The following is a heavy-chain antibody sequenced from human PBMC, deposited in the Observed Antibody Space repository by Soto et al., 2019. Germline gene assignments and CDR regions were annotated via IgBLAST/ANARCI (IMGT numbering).Heavy chain of an antibody. J-gene: IGHJ6*02. D-gene: IGHD6-13*01. CDR2: ISYDGSNK. CDR1: GLTFSSYC. Sequence: GGSLRLSCAASGLTFSSYCMHWVRQAPGKGLEWVAVISYDGSNKYYADSVKGRFTISRDNSKNTLYLQMNSLRAEDTAVYYCAKGVGSWYSYYYYGMDVWGQGTTVTVSS. V-gene: IGHV3-30*18. CDR3: AKGVGSWYSYYYYGMDV.